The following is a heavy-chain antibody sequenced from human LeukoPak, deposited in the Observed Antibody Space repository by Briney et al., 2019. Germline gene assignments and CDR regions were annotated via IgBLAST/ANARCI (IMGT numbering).Heavy chain of an antibody. Sequence: GGSLRLSCAASGFTFSNHWIHWVHHAPGKGLVWVSRIKTDGSVTNYADSVEGRFTISRDTAKNTVYLQMNSLRVEETAIYYCARGISMDVWGQGTTVTVSS. V-gene: IGHV3-74*01. J-gene: IGHJ6*02. CDR1: GFTFSNHW. CDR2: IKTDGSVT. CDR3: ARGISMDV.